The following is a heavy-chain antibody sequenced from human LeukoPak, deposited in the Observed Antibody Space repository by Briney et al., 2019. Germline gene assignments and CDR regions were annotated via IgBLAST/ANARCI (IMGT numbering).Heavy chain of an antibody. CDR2: IYYSGST. J-gene: IGHJ4*02. CDR3: ARDLGPSRGFDY. D-gene: IGHD3-10*01. CDR1: AGSISRFY. Sequence: PSETLSLTCAVSAGSISRFYWSWIRQPPGKGLEWIGYIYYSGSTHYNPSLKTRVTISVDTSKNQFSLQLNSVTAADTAVYYCARDLGPSRGFDYWGQGTLVTVSS. V-gene: IGHV4-59*01.